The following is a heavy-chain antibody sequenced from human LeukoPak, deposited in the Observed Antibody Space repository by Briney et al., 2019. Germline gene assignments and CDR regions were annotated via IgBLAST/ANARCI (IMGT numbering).Heavy chain of an antibody. CDR1: GYTFTSHD. J-gene: IGHJ4*02. V-gene: IGHV1-8*01. CDR3: ARAYYGSGSYYNGY. CDR2: MNPNSGNT. Sequence: ASVKVSCKASGYTFTSHDINWVRQATGQGLEWMGWMNPNSGNTGYAQKFQGRVTMTRNTSISTAYMELSSLRSEDTAVYYCARAYYGSGSYYNGYWGQGTLVTVSS. D-gene: IGHD3-10*01.